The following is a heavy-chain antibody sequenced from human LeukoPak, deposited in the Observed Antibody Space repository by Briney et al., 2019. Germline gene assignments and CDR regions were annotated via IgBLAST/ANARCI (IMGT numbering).Heavy chain of an antibody. V-gene: IGHV5-51*01. CDR2: IYPGDSDT. D-gene: IGHD4-23*01. Sequence: GESLKISCKGSGYSFTSYWIGWLRQMPGKGLEWMGIIYPGDSDTRYSPSFQGQVTISADKPISTAYLQWSSLKASDTAMYYCARQGDYGGSEFDYWGQGTLVTVSS. CDR3: ARQGDYGGSEFDY. J-gene: IGHJ4*02. CDR1: GYSFTSYW.